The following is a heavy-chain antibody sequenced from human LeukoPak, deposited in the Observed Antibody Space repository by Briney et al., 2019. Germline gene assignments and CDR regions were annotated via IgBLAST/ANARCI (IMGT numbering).Heavy chain of an antibody. Sequence: SETLSLTCTVSGGSISSSSYYWGWIRQPPGKGLEWIGSIYYGGSTYYNPSLKSRVTLSVDTSKNQFSLKLSSVTAADTAVYYCARLKRPASSSSGGVDYWGQGTLVTVSS. D-gene: IGHD6-6*01. CDR3: ARLKRPASSSSGGVDY. CDR2: IYYGGST. J-gene: IGHJ4*02. V-gene: IGHV4-39*01. CDR1: GGSISSSSYY.